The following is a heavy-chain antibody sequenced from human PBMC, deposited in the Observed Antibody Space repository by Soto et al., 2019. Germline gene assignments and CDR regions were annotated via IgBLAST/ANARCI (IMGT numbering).Heavy chain of an antibody. CDR2: IYYSGST. CDR1: GGYMSSYC. V-gene: IGHV4-59*01. Sequence: SETMSVTCTVAGGYMSSYCWSWIRQPPGKGLEWIGYIYYSGSTIYNPSLKSRVTISVDTSKNQFSLKLSSVTAADTAVYYCARSGSGSSVWFDPWGQGTLVTVSS. J-gene: IGHJ5*02. D-gene: IGHD3-10*01. CDR3: ARSGSGSSVWFDP.